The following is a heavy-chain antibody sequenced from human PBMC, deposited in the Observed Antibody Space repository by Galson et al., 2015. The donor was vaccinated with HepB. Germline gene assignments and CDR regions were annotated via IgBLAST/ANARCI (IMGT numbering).Heavy chain of an antibody. Sequence: SVKVSCKASGYTFTSYYMHWVRQAPGQGLEWMGIINPSGGSTSYAQKFQGRVTMTRDTSASTVYMELSSLRSEDTAVYYCAYQYCSSTSCYLEGWFDPWGQGTLVTVSS. CDR1: GYTFTSYY. CDR3: AYQYCSSTSCYLEGWFDP. J-gene: IGHJ5*02. D-gene: IGHD2-2*01. V-gene: IGHV1-46*01. CDR2: INPSGGST.